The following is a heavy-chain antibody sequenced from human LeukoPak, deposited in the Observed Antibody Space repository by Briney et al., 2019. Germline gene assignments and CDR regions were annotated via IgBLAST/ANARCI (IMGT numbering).Heavy chain of an antibody. CDR1: GVSIITSNSY. D-gene: IGHD5-18*01. Sequence: SETLSLTCTVSGVSIITSNSYWGWIRQPPGKGLEWIGEITHGGGTNYNSSLKSRVTISVDTSKNQISLRLTSVTAADTAIYYCARDGSGYSYRYFYFDYWGQGSLVTVSS. V-gene: IGHV4-39*07. CDR2: ITHGGGT. J-gene: IGHJ4*02. CDR3: ARDGSGYSYRYFYFDY.